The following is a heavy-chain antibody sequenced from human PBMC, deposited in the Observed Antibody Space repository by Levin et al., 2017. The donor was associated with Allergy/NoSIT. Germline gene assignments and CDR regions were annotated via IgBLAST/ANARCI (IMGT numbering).Heavy chain of an antibody. D-gene: IGHD2/OR15-2a*01. CDR3: AGEPNSPYYYHYGLDV. Sequence: SETLSLTCTVSGGSISDDSYYWAWVRQPPGKGLEWVGSIYYDGSAYYNPSLKTRLTISVDTSNNQFSLRVNSVIAADTAVYYCAGEPNSPYYYHYGLDVWGPGTTVTVSS. CDR2: IYYDGSA. J-gene: IGHJ6*02. V-gene: IGHV4-39*07. CDR1: GGSISDDSYY.